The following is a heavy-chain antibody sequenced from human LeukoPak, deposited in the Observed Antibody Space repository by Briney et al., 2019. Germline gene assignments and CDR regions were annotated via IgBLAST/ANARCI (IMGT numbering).Heavy chain of an antibody. CDR1: GFNFTGYW. V-gene: IGHV3-74*03. D-gene: IGHD3-3*01. CDR3: ARDRITDFWSGYYTNYFDY. CDR2: LYSDGRSL. J-gene: IGHJ4*02. Sequence: GGSLRLSCAGSGFNFTGYWMHWVRQAPGKGLEWISRLYSDGRSLTYADSVMGRFTISRDNAKNMLYLQMNSLRAEDTAVYYCARDRITDFWSGYYTNYFDYWGQGTLVTVSS.